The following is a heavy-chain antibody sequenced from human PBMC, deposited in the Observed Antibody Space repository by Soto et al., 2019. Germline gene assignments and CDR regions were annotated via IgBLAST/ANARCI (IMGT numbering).Heavy chain of an antibody. CDR3: AKDVHYDIVTGIEYFDH. V-gene: IGHV3-23*01. CDR1: GFTFRSYA. Sequence: EVQLLESGGGLVQPGGSLKISCAVSGFTFRSYAMSWVRQAPGKGLEWVSGISGTGRVTNYAESVKGRFTISRDNPKNTLYLEMKSLRAEDTAVYYCAKDVHYDIVTGIEYFDHWGQGTLVTVSS. CDR2: ISGTGRVT. J-gene: IGHJ1*01. D-gene: IGHD3-9*01.